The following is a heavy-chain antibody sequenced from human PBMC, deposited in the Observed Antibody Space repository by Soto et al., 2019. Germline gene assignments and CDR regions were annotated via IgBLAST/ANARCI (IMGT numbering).Heavy chain of an antibody. CDR2: INPNSGGT. CDR1: GYTFTGYY. D-gene: IGHD3-9*01. J-gene: IGHJ4*02. V-gene: IGHV1-2*02. Sequence: ASVKVSCKASGYTFTGYYMHRVRQAPGQGLEWMGWINPNSGGTNYAQKFQGRVTMTRDTSISTAYMELSRLRSDDTAVYYCARDPTNILTGLDYWGQGTLVTVSS. CDR3: ARDPTNILTGLDY.